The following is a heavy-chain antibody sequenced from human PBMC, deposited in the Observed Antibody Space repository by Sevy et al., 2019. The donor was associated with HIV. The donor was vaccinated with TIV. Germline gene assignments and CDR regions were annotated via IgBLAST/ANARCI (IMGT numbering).Heavy chain of an antibody. J-gene: IGHJ6*04. Sequence: GGSLRLSCAASGFTFSSYSMNWVRQAPGKGLEWVSSISSSSSYIYYADSVKGRFTISRDNAKNSLYLQMNSLRVEDTAVYYCARDWVGATSGGGVWGKGTTVTVSS. CDR3: ARDWVGATSGGGV. CDR1: GFTFSSYS. CDR2: ISSSSSYI. D-gene: IGHD1-26*01. V-gene: IGHV3-21*01.